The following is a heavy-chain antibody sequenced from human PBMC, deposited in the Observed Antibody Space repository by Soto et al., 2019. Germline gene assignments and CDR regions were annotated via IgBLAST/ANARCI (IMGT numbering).Heavy chain of an antibody. Sequence: QVQLQESGPGLVKPSQTLSLTCTVSGGSIIDGQTYLNWIRQHPERGLEWMGYINYRGTTNYSPALKSRLFISVDTSKNQFSLTLTSVTAADTAVYYCARDAPGVAPFWGQGTLVTVSS. V-gene: IGHV4-31*03. D-gene: IGHD2-15*01. CDR1: GGSIIDGQTY. CDR2: INYRGTT. J-gene: IGHJ4*02. CDR3: ARDAPGVAPF.